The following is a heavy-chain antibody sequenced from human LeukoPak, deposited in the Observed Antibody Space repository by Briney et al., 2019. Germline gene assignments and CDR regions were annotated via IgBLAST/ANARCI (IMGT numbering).Heavy chain of an antibody. D-gene: IGHD3-10*01. CDR2: FSYSGNI. CDR1: GASINSGTYY. Sequence: PSETLSLTCTVSGASINSGTYYWGWVRQPPGKGLEWIGTFSYSGNIYYNPSLKSRVTISVDMSKNQFSLELTSVTAADTAVYYCARRSYGVPFDPWGQGILVTVSS. CDR3: ARRSYGVPFDP. V-gene: IGHV4-39*01. J-gene: IGHJ5*02.